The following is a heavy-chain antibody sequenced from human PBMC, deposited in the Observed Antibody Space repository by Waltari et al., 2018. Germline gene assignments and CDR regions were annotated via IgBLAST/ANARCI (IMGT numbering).Heavy chain of an antibody. D-gene: IGHD2-15*01. J-gene: IGHJ4*02. Sequence: QLQLQESGPGLVKPSETLSLTCTVSGGSISSSSYYWGWIRQPPGKGLEWIGSIYYSGSTYYNPSLKSRVTISADKSISTAYLQWSSLKASDTAMYYCARCDSGGWLPDYWGQGTLVTVSS. CDR3: ARCDSGGWLPDY. CDR2: IYYSGST. V-gene: IGHV4-39*07. CDR1: GGSISSSSYY.